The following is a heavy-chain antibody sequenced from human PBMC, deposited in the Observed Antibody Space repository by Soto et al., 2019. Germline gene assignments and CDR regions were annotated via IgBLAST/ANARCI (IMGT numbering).Heavy chain of an antibody. D-gene: IGHD3-9*01. V-gene: IGHV1-69*01. CDR1: GGTFSSYA. J-gene: IGHJ6*02. CDR3: ARDLTGDFYYYYGMDV. CDR2: IIPIFGTA. Sequence: QVQLVQSGAEVKKPGSSVKVSCKASGGTFSSYAISWVRQAPGRGLEWMGGIIPIFGTANYAQKFQGRVTITADESTSTAYMELSSLRSEDTAVYYCARDLTGDFYYYYGMDVWGQGTTVTVSS.